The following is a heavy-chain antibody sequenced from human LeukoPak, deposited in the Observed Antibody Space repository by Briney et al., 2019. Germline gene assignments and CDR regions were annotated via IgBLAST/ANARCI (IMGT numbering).Heavy chain of an antibody. V-gene: IGHV3-23*01. J-gene: IGHJ4*02. Sequence: GGSLRLSCAASGFTFSSYAMSWVRQAPGKGLEWVSAISGSGGSTYYADSVKGRFTISRDNAKNSLYLQMNSLRAEDTAVYYCARSPIRYFDWLLPSYYFDYWGQGTLVTVSS. CDR1: GFTFSSYA. CDR3: ARSPIRYFDWLLPSYYFDY. CDR2: ISGSGGST. D-gene: IGHD3-9*01.